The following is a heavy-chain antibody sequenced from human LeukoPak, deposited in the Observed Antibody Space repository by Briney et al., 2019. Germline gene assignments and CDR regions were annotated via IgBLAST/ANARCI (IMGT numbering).Heavy chain of an antibody. V-gene: IGHV3-30*02. J-gene: IGHJ6*03. Sequence: GGSLRLSCAASGFTFSSYGMHWVRQAPGKGLEWVAFIRYDGSNKYYADSVKGRFTISRDNSKNTLYLQMNSLRAEDTAVYYCAKDKNYYDSSGYYPGDYYYYMDVWGKGTTVTISS. CDR1: GFTFSSYG. CDR2: IRYDGSNK. D-gene: IGHD3-22*01. CDR3: AKDKNYYDSSGYYPGDYYYYMDV.